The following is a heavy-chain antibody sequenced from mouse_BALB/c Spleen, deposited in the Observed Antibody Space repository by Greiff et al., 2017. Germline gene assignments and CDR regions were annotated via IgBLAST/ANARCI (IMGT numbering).Heavy chain of an antibody. Sequence: EVKLMESGGGLVKPGGSLKLSWAASGFTFSSYAMSWVRQSPEKRLEWVAEISSGGSYTYYPDTVTGRFTISRDNAKNTLYLEMSSLRSEDTAMYYCAREDDYDQSAMDYWGQGTSVTVSS. V-gene: IGHV5-9-4*01. CDR3: AREDDYDQSAMDY. J-gene: IGHJ4*01. CDR1: GFTFSSYA. D-gene: IGHD2-4*01. CDR2: ISSGGSYT.